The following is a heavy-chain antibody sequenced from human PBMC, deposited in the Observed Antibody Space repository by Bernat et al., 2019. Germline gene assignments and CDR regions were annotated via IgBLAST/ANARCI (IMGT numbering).Heavy chain of an antibody. CDR3: ARDRVWWGGQKNAFDI. CDR1: GFTFSSYA. V-gene: IGHV3-30-3*01. J-gene: IGHJ3*02. D-gene: IGHD2-21*01. CDR2: ISYDGSNK. Sequence: QVQLVESGGGVVQPGRSLRLSCAASGFTFSSYAMHWVRQAPGKGLEWVAVISYDGSNKYYADSVKGRFTISRDNSENTLYLQMNSLRAEDTAVYYCARDRVWWGGQKNAFDIWGQGTMVTVSS.